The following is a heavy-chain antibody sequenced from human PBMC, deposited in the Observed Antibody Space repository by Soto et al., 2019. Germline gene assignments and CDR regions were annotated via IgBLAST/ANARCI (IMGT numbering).Heavy chain of an antibody. CDR1: GYTFTSYG. Sequence: QVQLVQSGAEVKKPGASVKVSCKASGYTFTSYGISWVRQAPGQGLERMGWISAYNGNTNYAQKLQGRVTMTTDTSTSTAYMELRSRRSDDTAVYYCARDPNSSGWYVGGFDPWGQGTLVPVSS. V-gene: IGHV1-18*04. J-gene: IGHJ5*02. CDR2: ISAYNGNT. CDR3: ARDPNSSGWYVGGFDP. D-gene: IGHD6-19*01.